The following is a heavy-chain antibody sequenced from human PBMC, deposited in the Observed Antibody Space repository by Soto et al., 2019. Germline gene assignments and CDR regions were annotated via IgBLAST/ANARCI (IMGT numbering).Heavy chain of an antibody. Sequence: PGGSLRLSCAASGFTFSSYSMNWVRQAPGKGLEWVSYISSSSSTIYYADSVKGRFTISRDNAKNSLYLQMNSLRDEDTAVYYCAREGGGYSYALYYYGMDVWGQGTTVTVSS. CDR2: ISSSSSTI. CDR1: GFTFSSYS. J-gene: IGHJ6*02. V-gene: IGHV3-48*02. D-gene: IGHD5-18*01. CDR3: AREGGGYSYALYYYGMDV.